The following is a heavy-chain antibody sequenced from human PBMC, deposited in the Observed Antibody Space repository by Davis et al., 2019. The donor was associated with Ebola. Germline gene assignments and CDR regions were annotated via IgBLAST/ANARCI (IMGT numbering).Heavy chain of an antibody. V-gene: IGHV1-8*02. D-gene: IGHD3-16*02. CDR3: ARDRYGTYYYYYYGMDV. CDR2: MNPNSGNT. CDR1: GGTFSSYA. Sequence: AASVKVSCKASGGTFSSYAISWVRQATGQGLEWMGWMNPNSGNTGYAQKFQGRVTMTRNTSISTAYMELSSLRSEDTAVYYCARDRYGTYYYYYYGMDVWGQGTTVTVSS. J-gene: IGHJ6*02.